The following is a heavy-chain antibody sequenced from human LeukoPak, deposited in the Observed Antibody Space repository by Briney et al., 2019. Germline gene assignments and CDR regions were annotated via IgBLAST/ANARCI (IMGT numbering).Heavy chain of an antibody. CDR3: ARLEYHEGNQGAFDI. D-gene: IGHD4-23*01. J-gene: IGHJ3*02. CDR2: IYYSGST. Sequence: PSETLSLTCTVSGGSISSSSYYWGWIRQPPGKGLEWIGSIYYSGSTYYNPSLKSRVTISVDTSKNQFSLKLSSVTAADTAVYYCARLEYHEGNQGAFDIWGQGTMVTVSS. CDR1: GGSISSSSYY. V-gene: IGHV4-39*01.